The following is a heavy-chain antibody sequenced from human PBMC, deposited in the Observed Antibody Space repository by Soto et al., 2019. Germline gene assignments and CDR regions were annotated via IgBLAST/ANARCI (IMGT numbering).Heavy chain of an antibody. J-gene: IGHJ4*01. CDR2: IKSRALGGTT. V-gene: IGHV3-15*07. CDR3: TTDSYSSMVVVRFDF. Sequence: EVQLVESGGGLVEPGGSLRLSCSGSGFPFSNAWINWVRHVPGKGLEWVGRIKSRALGGTTDFAAHIRGRFAITRDDSRNVAYMQMNSLHTEVTAIYYCTTDSYSSMVVVRFDFWGHGSLVTVSS. D-gene: IGHD2-15*01. CDR1: GFPFSNAW.